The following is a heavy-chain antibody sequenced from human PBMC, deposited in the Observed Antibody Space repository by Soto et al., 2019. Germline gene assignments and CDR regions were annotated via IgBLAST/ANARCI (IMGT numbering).Heavy chain of an antibody. D-gene: IGHD3-22*01. CDR3: AKTSPHYYDSSGYRSFDY. V-gene: IGHV3-23*01. CDR1: GFTFSSYA. Sequence: GGSLRLSCAASGFTFSSYAMSWVRQAPGKGLEWVSAISGSGGSTYYADPVKGRFTISRDNSKNTLYLQMNSLRAEDTAVYYCAKTSPHYYDSSGYRSFDYWGQGTLVTVSS. J-gene: IGHJ4*02. CDR2: ISGSGGST.